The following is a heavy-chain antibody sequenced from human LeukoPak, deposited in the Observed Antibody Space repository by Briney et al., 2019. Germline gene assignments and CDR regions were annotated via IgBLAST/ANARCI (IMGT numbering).Heavy chain of an antibody. CDR1: GFTFSCYA. D-gene: IGHD5-18*01. Sequence: GGSLRLSCAASGFTFSCYAMHWVRQAPGKGLEWVAVIWSDGSNKYYADSVKGRFTISRDNSKNTLYLQMNSLRAEHTAVYYCAKGDTAMVLDAFDIWGQGTMVTVSS. CDR2: IWSDGSNK. J-gene: IGHJ3*02. V-gene: IGHV3-33*06. CDR3: AKGDTAMVLDAFDI.